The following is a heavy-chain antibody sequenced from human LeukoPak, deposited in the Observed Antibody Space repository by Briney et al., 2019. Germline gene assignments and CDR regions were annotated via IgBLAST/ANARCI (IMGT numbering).Heavy chain of an antibody. CDR2: IYSGGST. CDR3: ARENIAAAGDWFDP. J-gene: IGHJ5*02. D-gene: IGHD6-13*01. V-gene: IGHV3-66*02. CDR1: GFTVSSNY. Sequence: GGSLRLSCAASGFTVSSNYMSWVRQAPGKGLEWVSVIYSGGSTYYADSVKGRFTISRDNSKNTLYLQMNSLRAEDTAVYYCARENIAAAGDWFDPGGQGTLVTVSS.